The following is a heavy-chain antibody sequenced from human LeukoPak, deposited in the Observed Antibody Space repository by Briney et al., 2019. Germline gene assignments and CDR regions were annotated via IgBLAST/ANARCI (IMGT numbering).Heavy chain of an antibody. Sequence: PGGSLRLSCAASGFTFSSYVMSWVRQAPGKGLEWVSAISGSGGSTYYADSVKGRFTISRDNSKNTLYLQMNSLRAEDTAVYYCAKDSHDIVVVPAAMGLDYWGQGTLVTVSS. V-gene: IGHV3-23*01. CDR3: AKDSHDIVVVPAAMGLDY. J-gene: IGHJ4*02. D-gene: IGHD2-2*01. CDR2: ISGSGGST. CDR1: GFTFSSYV.